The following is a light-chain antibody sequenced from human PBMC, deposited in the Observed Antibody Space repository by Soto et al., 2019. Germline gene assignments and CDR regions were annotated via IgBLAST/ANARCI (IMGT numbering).Light chain of an antibody. J-gene: IGLJ1*01. V-gene: IGLV2-14*03. CDR2: HVS. Sequence: QSVLTQPASVSGSPGQSITISCTGTSGDVGAYNFVSWYQQHPGKAPKLIVYHVSDRPSGFSSRFSGSKSGNSASLTISGLHAEDEADYYCTSYAGSDTFVFGTGTKDTDL. CDR3: TSYAGSDTFV. CDR1: SGDVGAYNF.